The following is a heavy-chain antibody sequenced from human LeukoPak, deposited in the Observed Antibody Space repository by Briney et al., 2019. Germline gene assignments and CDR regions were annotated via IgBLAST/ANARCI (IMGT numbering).Heavy chain of an antibody. CDR2: ISSSSSYI. D-gene: IGHD3-22*01. CDR3: ARDRDYYDSSGYYFP. CDR1: GFTFSSYS. V-gene: IGHV3-21*01. Sequence: PGGSLRLSCAASGFTFSSYSMNWVRQAPGKGLEWVSSISSSSSYIYYADSVKGRFTISRDNAKNSQYLQMNSLRAEDAAVYYCARDRDYYDSSGYYFPWGQGTLVTVSS. J-gene: IGHJ5*02.